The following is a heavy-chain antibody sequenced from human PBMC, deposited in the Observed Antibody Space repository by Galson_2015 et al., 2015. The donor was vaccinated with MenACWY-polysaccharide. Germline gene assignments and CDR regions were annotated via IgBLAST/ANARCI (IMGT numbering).Heavy chain of an antibody. CDR1: GFTFSSHW. CDR3: ARDRVDVPVIEAHTMFDY. Sequence: SLRLSCAASGFTFSSHWMHWVRQAPGEGRVWVSRINSDASIINYADTVKGRFTISRDNAKNTLYLEMNSLRAEDTAIYFCARDRVDVPVIEAHTMFDYWGQGTLVTVSS. J-gene: IGHJ4*02. D-gene: IGHD2-2*01. CDR2: INSDASII. V-gene: IGHV3-74*01.